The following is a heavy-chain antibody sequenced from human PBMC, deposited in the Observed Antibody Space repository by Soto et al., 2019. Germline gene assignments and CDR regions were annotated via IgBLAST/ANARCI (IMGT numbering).Heavy chain of an antibody. CDR3: AKSRGITGTTFNWLDS. CDR1: GGSIGGYY. CDR2: ILYSGNT. V-gene: IGHV4-59*01. J-gene: IGHJ5*01. D-gene: IGHD1-20*01. Sequence: PSETLSLTCNVSGGSIGGYYWNWIRQSPGRGLEWIGSILYSGNTNYNPSLSSRVTISVDPSKNQFSLKVHSVNAADTAIYYCAKSRGITGTTFNWLDSWGQGTQVTV.